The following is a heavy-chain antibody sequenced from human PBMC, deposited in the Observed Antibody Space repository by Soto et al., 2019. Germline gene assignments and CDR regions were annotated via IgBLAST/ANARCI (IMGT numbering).Heavy chain of an antibody. CDR2: IYYSGDT. D-gene: IGHD6-13*01. J-gene: IGHJ4*02. Sequence: QVQLQESGPGLVEPSQTLSLTCNVSGDSISSGGYHWSWLRLHPGKGLEWIVYIYYSGDTYYNPSLTSRLVTSVHASKKHSSLNLSSGTTADTAVYYCARRAYSSRGGQYFDYWGQGVLVTVSS. CDR3: ARRAYSSRGGQYFDY. CDR1: GDSISSGGYH. V-gene: IGHV4-31*03.